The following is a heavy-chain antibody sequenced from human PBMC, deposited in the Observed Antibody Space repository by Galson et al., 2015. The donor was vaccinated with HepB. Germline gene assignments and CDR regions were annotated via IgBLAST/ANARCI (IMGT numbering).Heavy chain of an antibody. CDR3: AKDRFYDSLPSFFDP. D-gene: IGHD3-22*01. CDR2: ISASAGST. V-gene: IGHV3-23*01. Sequence: SLRLSCAASGFTFSNYAMTWVRQAPGKGPAWVSSISASAGSTYYADSVKGRFTISRDNSNNMVYLQMDSLRVEDTAVYYCAKDRFYDSLPSFFDPWGQGTLVTVSS. J-gene: IGHJ5*02. CDR1: GFTFSNYA.